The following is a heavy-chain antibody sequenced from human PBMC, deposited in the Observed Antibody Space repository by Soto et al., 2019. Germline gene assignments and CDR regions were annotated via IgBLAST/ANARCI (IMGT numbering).Heavy chain of an antibody. Sequence: GGSLRLSCAASGFTFNNYAMSWVRQVPGKGLEWVSAISTSGGSTYRADSVKGRFTISRDNSKSTLYLQMNSLRAEDTAVYYCAKDRERSCSSASCYNLIFGGQGTPVTVSS. V-gene: IGHV3-23*01. CDR1: GFTFNNYA. J-gene: IGHJ4*02. D-gene: IGHD2-2*02. CDR2: ISTSGGST. CDR3: AKDRERSCSSASCYNLIF.